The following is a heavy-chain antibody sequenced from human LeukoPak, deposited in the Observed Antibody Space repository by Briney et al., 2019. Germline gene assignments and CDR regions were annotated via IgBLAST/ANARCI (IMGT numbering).Heavy chain of an antibody. CDR2: ISSSGGST. J-gene: IGHJ6*03. CDR1: GFTFSSYV. CDR3: AKGGHSSSWSYYYYYMDV. V-gene: IGHV3-23*01. D-gene: IGHD6-13*01. Sequence: GGSLRLSCAASGFTFSSYVMSWVRQAPGKGLEWVSVISSSGGSTYYADFVKGRFTISRDNSKNTLYLHMSSLRGDDTAEYYCAKGGHSSSWSYYYYYMDVWGKGTTVTVSS.